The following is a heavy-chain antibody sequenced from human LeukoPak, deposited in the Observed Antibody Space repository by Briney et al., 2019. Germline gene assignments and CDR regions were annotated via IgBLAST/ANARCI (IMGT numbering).Heavy chain of an antibody. Sequence: PGESLKISCKGSGYSFTSYWIGWVRQMPGKGLEWMGIIYPGDSDTRYSPSFQGQVTISADKSISTAYLQWSSLKASDTAMYYCARFTNYDFWSGTPDDWFDPWGQGTLVTVSS. CDR1: GYSFTSYW. V-gene: IGHV5-51*01. CDR3: ARFTNYDFWSGTPDDWFDP. D-gene: IGHD3-3*01. CDR2: IYPGDSDT. J-gene: IGHJ5*02.